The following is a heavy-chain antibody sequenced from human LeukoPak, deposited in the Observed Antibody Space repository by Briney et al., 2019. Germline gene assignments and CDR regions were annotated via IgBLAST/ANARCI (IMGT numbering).Heavy chain of an antibody. Sequence: GASVKVSCKASGYTFTSYYMHWVRQAPGQGLEWMGIINPSGGSTSYAQKFQGRVTMTRDTSTSTVYMELSSLRSEDTAMYYCARDGRAYCGGDCYSDIWSQGTMVTVSS. D-gene: IGHD2-21*02. J-gene: IGHJ3*02. CDR3: ARDGRAYCGGDCYSDI. V-gene: IGHV1-46*01. CDR1: GYTFTSYY. CDR2: INPSGGST.